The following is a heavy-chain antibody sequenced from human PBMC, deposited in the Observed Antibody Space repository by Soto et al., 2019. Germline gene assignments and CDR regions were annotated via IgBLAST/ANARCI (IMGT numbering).Heavy chain of an antibody. CDR3: ARAVPAAKGWFDS. CDR1: GFTFSSYG. Sequence: QVELVESGGGVVQPGGSLRIACAASGFTFSSYGMHWVRQAPGKGLGWVAVLWFDGSKEFYAASVKGRFTISRDNSKNMVYLEMNSPRDVDTAVYYCARAVPAAKGWFDSWGQGTLVTVSS. V-gene: IGHV3-33*01. CDR2: LWFDGSKE. D-gene: IGHD2-2*01. J-gene: IGHJ5*01.